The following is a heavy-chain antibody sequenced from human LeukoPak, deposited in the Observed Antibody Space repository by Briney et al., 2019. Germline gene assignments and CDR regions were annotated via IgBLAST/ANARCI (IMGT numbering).Heavy chain of an antibody. CDR3: ARQSDSGGYFEY. D-gene: IGHD2-15*01. Sequence: SETLSLTCTVSGDSINRYLSTWIRQPAGRGLEWIGRIYDSGTTNYKPSLKSRVSMSVETPKNQFSLRLSSVTAADTAVYYCARQSDSGGYFEYWGQGIRVTVSS. J-gene: IGHJ4*01. CDR2: IYDSGTT. V-gene: IGHV4-4*07. CDR1: GDSINRYL.